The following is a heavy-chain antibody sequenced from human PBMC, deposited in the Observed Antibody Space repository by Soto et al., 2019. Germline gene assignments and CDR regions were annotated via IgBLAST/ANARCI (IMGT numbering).Heavy chain of an antibody. D-gene: IGHD5-12*01. CDR2: IIPIFGTA. CDR3: AREDSGYDYPNY. Sequence: ASVKGSWKASGGTFSSYAISWGRQAPGQGLEWMGGIIPIFGTANYAQKFQGRVTITADKSTSTAYMELSSLRSEDTAVYYCAREDSGYDYPNYWGQGTLVTVSS. V-gene: IGHV1-69*06. J-gene: IGHJ4*02. CDR1: GGTFSSYA.